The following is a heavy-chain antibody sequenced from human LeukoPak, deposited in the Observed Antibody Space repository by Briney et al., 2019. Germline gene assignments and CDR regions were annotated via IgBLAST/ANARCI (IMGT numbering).Heavy chain of an antibody. CDR3: ARANHPREDARTYDYVWGSSDY. J-gene: IGHJ4*02. Sequence: GASVKVSCKASGYTFTSYGISWVRQAPGQGLEWMGWISAYNGNTNYAQKLQGRVTMTTDTSTSTAYMELRSLRSDDTAVYYCARANHPREDARTYDYVWGSSDYWGQGTLVTVSS. CDR2: ISAYNGNT. D-gene: IGHD3-16*01. CDR1: GYTFTSYG. V-gene: IGHV1-18*01.